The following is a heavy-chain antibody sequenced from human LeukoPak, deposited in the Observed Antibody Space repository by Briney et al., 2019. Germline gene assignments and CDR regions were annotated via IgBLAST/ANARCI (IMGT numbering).Heavy chain of an antibody. CDR1: GFTGPSFA. Sequence: GGSLTLFCSASGFTGPSFAMAWVRQAPGKGLEWVSGIAAGATSTYYADSVKGRFTISRDNSRKTVHLQMNSLRAEDTAVYYCAKSYDSGGYPLGDYWGQGTLVTVSS. V-gene: IGHV3-23*01. D-gene: IGHD3-22*01. J-gene: IGHJ4*02. CDR3: AKSYDSGGYPLGDY. CDR2: IAAGATST.